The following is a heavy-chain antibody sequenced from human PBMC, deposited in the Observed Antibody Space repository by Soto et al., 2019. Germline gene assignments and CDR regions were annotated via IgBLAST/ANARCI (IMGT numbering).Heavy chain of an antibody. CDR1: GGSITNSNW. J-gene: IGHJ4*02. Sequence: SETLSLTCSVSGGSITNSNWWTWVRLPPAKGLEWIGDIYHAGSTKYNPSLERRVTISVDTSKNQFALTLTSVTAADTAVYFCPRGPPIVGNTTPLDSWGRGTLVTVSS. V-gene: IGHV4-4*02. D-gene: IGHD1-26*01. CDR3: PRGPPIVGNTTPLDS. CDR2: IYHAGST.